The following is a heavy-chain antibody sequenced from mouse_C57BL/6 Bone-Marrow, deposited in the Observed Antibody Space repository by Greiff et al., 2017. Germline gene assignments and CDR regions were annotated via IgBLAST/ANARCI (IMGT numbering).Heavy chain of an antibody. J-gene: IGHJ1*03. CDR3: ARRNGSSPVYFDV. D-gene: IGHD1-1*01. Sequence: QVQLQQSGAELARPGASVKLSCKASGYTFTSYGISWVKPSTGQGLEWIGESYPRSGNTYSNEKFKGKATLTADKSSSTAYMELRSLTSEDSAVYFCARRNGSSPVYFDVWGTGTTVTVAS. CDR1: GYTFTSYG. V-gene: IGHV1-81*01. CDR2: SYPRSGNT.